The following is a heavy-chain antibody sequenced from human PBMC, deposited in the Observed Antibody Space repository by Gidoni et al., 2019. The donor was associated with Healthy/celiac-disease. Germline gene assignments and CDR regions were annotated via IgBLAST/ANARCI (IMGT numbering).Heavy chain of an antibody. CDR3: ATGGVGGDRIPGI. J-gene: IGHJ3*02. V-gene: IGHV1-69*01. D-gene: IGHD2-21*02. CDR1: GATFSSYA. CDR2: IIPIVGTA. Sequence: QVQLVQSGAEVKKPGSSVKVSCKASGATFSSYAISWVRQAPGQGLEWMGGIIPIVGTANYAQKFQGRVTITADESTSTAYMELSSLRSEDTAVDYCATGGVGGDRIPGIWGQGTMVTVSS.